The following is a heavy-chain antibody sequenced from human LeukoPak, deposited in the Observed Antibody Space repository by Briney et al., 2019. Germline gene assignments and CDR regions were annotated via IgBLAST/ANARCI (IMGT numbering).Heavy chain of an antibody. CDR3: ARDRRSGYSSGWPRFDY. J-gene: IGHJ4*02. D-gene: IGHD6-19*01. Sequence: PGGSLRLSCAASGFTFSSYSMNWVRQAPGKGLEWVSSISSSSSYIYYAGSVKGRFTISRDNAKNSLYLQMNSLRAEDTAVYYCARDRRSGYSSGWPRFDYWGQGTLVTVSS. V-gene: IGHV3-21*01. CDR1: GFTFSSYS. CDR2: ISSSSSYI.